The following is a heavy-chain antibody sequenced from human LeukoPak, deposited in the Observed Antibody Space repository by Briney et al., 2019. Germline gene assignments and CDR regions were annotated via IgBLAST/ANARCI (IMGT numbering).Heavy chain of an antibody. CDR2: INPKSGGT. V-gene: IGHV1-2*02. CDR3: AKRGDDDYGDY. Sequence: ASVKVSCKASGYTFTDYYMHWVRQAPGQGLEWMGWINPKSGGTNYAQKFRGRVTVTRDTSISTAYMELSTLRFDDTAVYYCAKRGDDDYGDYWGQGTLVTVSS. J-gene: IGHJ4*02. D-gene: IGHD1-1*01. CDR1: GYTFTDYY.